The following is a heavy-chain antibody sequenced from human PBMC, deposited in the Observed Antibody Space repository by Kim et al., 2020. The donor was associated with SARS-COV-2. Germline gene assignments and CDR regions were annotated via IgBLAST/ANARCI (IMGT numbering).Heavy chain of an antibody. CDR3: ARGDYGDGLTFDY. Sequence: GGSLRLSCAASGFTVSTNYMSWVRQAPGKGLEWVSVIYRSGSTYYADSVKGRFTISRDNSKNTLYLQMNSLRAEDTAVYYCARGDYGDGLTFDYWGQGTLVTVSS. J-gene: IGHJ4*02. CDR2: IYRSGST. V-gene: IGHV3-66*01. D-gene: IGHD4-17*01. CDR1: GFTVSTNY.